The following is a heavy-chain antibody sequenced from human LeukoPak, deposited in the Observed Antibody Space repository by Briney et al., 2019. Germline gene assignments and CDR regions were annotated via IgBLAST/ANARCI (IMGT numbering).Heavy chain of an antibody. CDR3: ARVNYGGNRAFDI. Sequence: SETLSLTCAVYGGSFSGYYWSWLRQPPGKGLEWIGEINHSGSTNYNPSLKSRVTISVDTSKNQFSLKLSSVTAADTAVYYCARVNYGGNRAFDIWRQGTMVSVSS. CDR1: GGSFSGYY. CDR2: INHSGST. J-gene: IGHJ3*02. D-gene: IGHD4-23*01. V-gene: IGHV4-34*01.